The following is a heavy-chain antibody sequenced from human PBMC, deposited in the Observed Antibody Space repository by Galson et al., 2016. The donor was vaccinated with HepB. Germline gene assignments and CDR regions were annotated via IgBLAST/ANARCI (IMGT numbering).Heavy chain of an antibody. CDR2: ISAYNGNT. CDR3: ARFLTGENDWFDP. Sequence: SVKVSCKASGYTFSTNGISWVRQAPGQGLEWLGWISAYNGNTDYGQKFQGRVTMTTDTSTSTAYMELRSLRFDDTAVYYCARFLTGENDWFDPWGQGTLVTVSS. J-gene: IGHJ5*02. D-gene: IGHD7-27*01. V-gene: IGHV1-18*04. CDR1: GYTFSTNG.